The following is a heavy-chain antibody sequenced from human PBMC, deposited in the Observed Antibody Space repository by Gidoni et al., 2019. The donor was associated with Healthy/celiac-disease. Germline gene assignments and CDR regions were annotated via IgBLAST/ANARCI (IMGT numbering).Heavy chain of an antibody. Sequence: EVQLVESGGGLVQPGGSLRLSCAASGFPVSSNYMSWVRQAPGKGLEWVSVIYSGGSTYSADSVKGRFTISRDNSKNTLYLQMNSLRAEDTAVYYCARELDWYFDLWGRGTLVTVSS. D-gene: IGHD3-10*01. CDR1: GFPVSSNY. V-gene: IGHV3-66*02. CDR3: ARELDWYFDL. J-gene: IGHJ2*01. CDR2: IYSGGST.